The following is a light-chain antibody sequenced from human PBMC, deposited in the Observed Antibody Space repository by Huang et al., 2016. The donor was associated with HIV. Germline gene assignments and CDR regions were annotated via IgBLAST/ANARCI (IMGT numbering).Light chain of an antibody. Sequence: DTVMTQTPLSLSVTPGQPASISWKSSQSLLQSNGTTFLNWYLQKPGQSPQLLIYEVSRRFSGVPDRISGSGAGTDFTLKISRVEAEDVGVYYCMQAIHLRWTFGQGTKLEV. CDR2: EVS. V-gene: IGKV2-29*02. CDR3: MQAIHLRWT. CDR1: QSLLQSNGTTF. J-gene: IGKJ2*02.